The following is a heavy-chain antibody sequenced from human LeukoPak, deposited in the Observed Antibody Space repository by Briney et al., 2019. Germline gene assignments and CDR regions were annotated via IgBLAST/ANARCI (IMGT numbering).Heavy chain of an antibody. CDR2: ISSSGSTI. J-gene: IGHJ6*04. CDR1: GFIFSSYE. CDR3: AELGITMIGGV. V-gene: IGHV3-48*03. Sequence: GGSLRLSCAASGFIFSSYEMNWVRQAPGKGLEWVSYISSSGSTIYYADSVKGRFTISRDNAKNSLYLQMNSLRAEDTAVYYCAELGITMIGGVWGKGTSVTISS. D-gene: IGHD3-10*02.